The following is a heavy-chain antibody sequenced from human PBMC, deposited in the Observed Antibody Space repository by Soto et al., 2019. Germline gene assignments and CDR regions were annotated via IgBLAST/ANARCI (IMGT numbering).Heavy chain of an antibody. CDR1: GGSFSGYY. J-gene: IGHJ6*02. CDR2: INHSGST. D-gene: IGHD3-9*01. CDR3: ARGLQRYFDWLLSSYGMDV. Sequence: ETLSLTCAVYGGSFSGYYWSWIRQPPGKGLEWIGEINHSGSTNYNPSLKSRVTISVDTSKNQFSLKLSSVTAADTAVYYCARGLQRYFDWLLSSYGMDVWGQGTTVTV. V-gene: IGHV4-34*01.